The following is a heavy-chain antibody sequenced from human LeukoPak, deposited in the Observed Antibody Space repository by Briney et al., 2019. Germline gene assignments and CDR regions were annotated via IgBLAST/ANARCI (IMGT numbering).Heavy chain of an antibody. CDR2: IDASGST. CDR3: ARKDGDI. CDR1: GASVSSYY. D-gene: IGHD5-24*01. V-gene: IGHV4-4*07. J-gene: IGHJ3*02. Sequence: SETLSLTCTVSGASVSSYYWIWVRQPAGRGLEWIGRIDASGSTNYNPSLKSRVTMSVDSSKNQFSLKVSSVTAADTAVYYCARKDGDIWGQGTMVTVSS.